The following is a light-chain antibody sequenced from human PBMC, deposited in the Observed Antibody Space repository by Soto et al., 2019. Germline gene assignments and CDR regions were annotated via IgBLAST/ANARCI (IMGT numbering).Light chain of an antibody. CDR1: QRINNW. V-gene: IGKV1-12*01. CDR3: QQANSSPHT. Sequence: DIQMTQSPSSVSASIGDRVTITCRASQRINNWLAWYQQTPGKAPNLLIYATSTLQSGVPSRFSGSGSGTEFTLTISSLQAEDFATYYCQQANSSPHTVGGGTKVEIK. J-gene: IGKJ4*01. CDR2: ATS.